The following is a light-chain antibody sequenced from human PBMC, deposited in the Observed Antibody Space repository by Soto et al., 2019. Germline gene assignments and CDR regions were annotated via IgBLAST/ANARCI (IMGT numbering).Light chain of an antibody. V-gene: IGKV4-1*01. CDR1: QSVFYSSNNKNY. J-gene: IGKJ1*01. CDR3: HQYYDTLWT. Sequence: DIVMTQSPDSLAVSLGERATINCRSSQSVFYSSNNKNYLAGYQQKPGQPPKLLIYWASTRESGVPDRFSGSGSGTDFTLTISSLQAEDVAVYYCHQYYDTLWTFGQGTKVEIK. CDR2: WAS.